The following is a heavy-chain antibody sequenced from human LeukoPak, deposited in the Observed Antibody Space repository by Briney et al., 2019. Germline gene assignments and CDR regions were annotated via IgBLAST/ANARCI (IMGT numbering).Heavy chain of an antibody. D-gene: IGHD1-26*01. V-gene: IGHV1-46*01. Sequence: ASVKVSCKASGYTFTSYYMHWVRQAPGQGLEWMGIINPSGGSTTYAQKFQGRVTMTRDTSTSTVYMEVSSLRSEDTSVYYCASLGWESAWWGQGTLVTVSS. CDR1: GYTFTSYY. J-gene: IGHJ4*02. CDR2: INPSGGST. CDR3: ASLGWESAW.